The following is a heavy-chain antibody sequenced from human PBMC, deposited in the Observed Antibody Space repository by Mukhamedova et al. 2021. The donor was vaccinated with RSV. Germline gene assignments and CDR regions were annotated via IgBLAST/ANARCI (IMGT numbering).Heavy chain of an antibody. J-gene: IGHJ4*02. D-gene: IGHD3-10*01. CDR2: HGGST. Sequence: HGGSTYYNPSLKSRVTISVDTSKNQFSLKLSSVTAADTAVYYCAREKSEGEGDYWGQGTLVTVSS. V-gene: IGHV4-30-2*04. CDR3: AREKSEGEGDY.